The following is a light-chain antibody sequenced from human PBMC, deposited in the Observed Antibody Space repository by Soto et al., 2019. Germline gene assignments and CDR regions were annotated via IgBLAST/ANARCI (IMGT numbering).Light chain of an antibody. Sequence: QSVLTQPPSVSGAPGQRVTISCTGSSSNIGAGYDVHWYQQLPGTAPKVLIYGNTNRPSGVPDRFSGSKSGTSASLAITGLQGDDEADYYCQPYDSSLSGSVFGGGTQLTVL. CDR3: QPYDSSLSGSV. CDR1: SSNIGAGYD. J-gene: IGLJ3*02. V-gene: IGLV1-40*01. CDR2: GNT.